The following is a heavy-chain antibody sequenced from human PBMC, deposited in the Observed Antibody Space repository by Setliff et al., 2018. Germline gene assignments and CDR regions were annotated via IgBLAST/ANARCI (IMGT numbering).Heavy chain of an antibody. Sequence: PGGSLRLSCAASGFTFSSYEMNWVRQAPGKGLEWVSYISSSGSTIYYADSVKGRFTISRDNAKNSLYLQMNSLRAEDTAVYYCARRSGSSWEGYSDYWGQGTLVTVSS. V-gene: IGHV3-48*03. D-gene: IGHD6-6*01. CDR1: GFTFSSYE. J-gene: IGHJ4*02. CDR2: ISSSGSTI. CDR3: ARRSGSSWEGYSDY.